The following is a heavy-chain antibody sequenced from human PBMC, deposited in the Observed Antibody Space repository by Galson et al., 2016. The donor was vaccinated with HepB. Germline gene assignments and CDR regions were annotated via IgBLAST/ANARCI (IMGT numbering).Heavy chain of an antibody. CDR3: ARIEYESSTYHPVGAFDL. V-gene: IGHV1-46*01. J-gene: IGHJ3*01. Sequence: SVKVSCKASGYIFSKHHLHWVRQAPGQGLEWMGIINPSGRSIINPSGVSTNTLYAQKFQGRITMTCDTSTSTVYMELSSLRPDDTAVYYCARIEYESSTYHPVGAFDLWGQGTMVTVSS. D-gene: IGHD3-22*01. CDR2: INPSGRSI. CDR1: GYIFSKHH.